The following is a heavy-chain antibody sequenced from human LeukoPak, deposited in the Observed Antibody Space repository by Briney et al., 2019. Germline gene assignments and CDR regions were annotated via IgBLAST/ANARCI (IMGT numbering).Heavy chain of an antibody. CDR1: GGSFSGYY. CDR2: INHSGST. Sequence: SETLSLTCAVYGGSFSGYYWSWIRQPPGKGLEWIGEINHSGSTNYNPSLKSRVTISVDTSKNQFSLKLSSVTAADTAVYYCARDSESYSSSWSAPFDYWGPGTLVTVSS. J-gene: IGHJ4*02. CDR3: ARDSESYSSSWSAPFDY. D-gene: IGHD6-13*01. V-gene: IGHV4-34*01.